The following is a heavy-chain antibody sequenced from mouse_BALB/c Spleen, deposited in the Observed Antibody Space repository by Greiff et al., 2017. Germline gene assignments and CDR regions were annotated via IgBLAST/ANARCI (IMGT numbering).Heavy chain of an antibody. V-gene: IGHV1-14*01. D-gene: IGHD2-1*01. CDR1: GYTFTSYV. Sequence: LVESGPELVKPGASVKMSCKASGYTFTSYVMHWVKQKPGQGLEWIGYINPYNDGTKYNEKFKGKATLTSDKSSSTAYMELSSLTSEDSAVYYCARGGNYYAMDYWGQGTSVTVSS. CDR3: ARGGNYYAMDY. CDR2: INPYNDGT. J-gene: IGHJ4*01.